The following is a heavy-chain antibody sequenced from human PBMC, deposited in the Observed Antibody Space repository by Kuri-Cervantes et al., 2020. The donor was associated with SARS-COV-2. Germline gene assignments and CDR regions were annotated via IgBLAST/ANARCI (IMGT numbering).Heavy chain of an antibody. D-gene: IGHD6-6*01. CDR3: ARRGAGSSSAAFDI. V-gene: IGHV4-38-2*01. CDR1: GYSISSGYY. Sequence: GSLRLSCAVSGYSISSGYYWGWIRQPPGKGLEWIGSIYYSGSTYYNPSLKSRVTISVDTSKNQFSLKLSSVTAADTAVYYCARRGAGSSSAAFDIWGQGTMVTVSS. CDR2: IYYSGST. J-gene: IGHJ3*02.